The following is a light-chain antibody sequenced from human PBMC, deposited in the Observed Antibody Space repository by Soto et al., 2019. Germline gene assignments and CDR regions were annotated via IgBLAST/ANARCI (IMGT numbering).Light chain of an antibody. J-gene: IGKJ5*01. Sequence: DVVVTQAPLSLPVTTGQPASMSCKSSQSLLYSDGKTYLYWYLQRPGQPPQLLIYDVSNRFSGVPDRFSGSGSGTDFTLKISRVEAEDVGVYYCMQRTHVPITFGQGTLLEIK. CDR1: QSLLYSDGKTY. V-gene: IGKV2D-29*01. CDR2: DVS. CDR3: MQRTHVPIT.